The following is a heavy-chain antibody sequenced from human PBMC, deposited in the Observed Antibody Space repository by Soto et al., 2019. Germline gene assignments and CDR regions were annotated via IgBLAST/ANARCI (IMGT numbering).Heavy chain of an antibody. CDR1: GFTFSSYW. Sequence: GGSLRLSCAASGFTFSSYWMSWVRQAPGKGLEWVANIKQDGSEKYYVDSVKGRFTISRDNAKNSLYLQMNGLRAEDTAVYYCARENYGGNSDYWGQGTLVTVSS. CDR3: ARENYGGNSDY. CDR2: IKQDGSEK. V-gene: IGHV3-7*01. D-gene: IGHD4-17*01. J-gene: IGHJ4*02.